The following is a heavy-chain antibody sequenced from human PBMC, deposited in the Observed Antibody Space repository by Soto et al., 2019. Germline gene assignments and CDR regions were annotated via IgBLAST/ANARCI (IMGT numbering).Heavy chain of an antibody. V-gene: IGHV3-48*04. Sequence: EVQLVESGGTLVQPGGSLRLSCVASGFTFSTYSMNWVRQAPGKGLEWLSYISSSDMTIFYADSVKGRFTVSRDNAKNSLYLQMNSLRAEDTAVYYCARGPHYTHLDHIFDYWGKGTMVTVSS. CDR2: ISSSDMTI. CDR1: GFTFSTYS. D-gene: IGHD4-4*01. J-gene: IGHJ4*02. CDR3: ARGPHYTHLDHIFDY.